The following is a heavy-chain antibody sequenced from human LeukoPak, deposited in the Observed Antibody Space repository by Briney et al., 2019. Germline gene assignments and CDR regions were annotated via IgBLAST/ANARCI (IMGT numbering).Heavy chain of an antibody. J-gene: IGHJ4*02. CDR2: IYSGGST. CDR3: ARDLASSGGY. D-gene: IGHD3-10*01. Sequence: GGSLRLSCAPSGFIVSSNYMSWVRQAPGKGLEWVSVIYSGGSTYYADSVKGRFTISRDNSKNTLYLQMNSLRAEDTAMYYCARDLASSGGYWGQGTLVTVSS. CDR1: GFIVSSNY. V-gene: IGHV3-53*01.